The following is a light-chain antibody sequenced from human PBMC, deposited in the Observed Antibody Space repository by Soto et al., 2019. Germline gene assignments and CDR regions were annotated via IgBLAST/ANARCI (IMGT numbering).Light chain of an antibody. CDR1: SSNIGSHL. Sequence: QSVLTQPPSVSGTPGQRVTISCSGSSSNIGSHLVNWYQQVPGTAPRLLIYTNNQRPSGVPDRFSDSKSGTLASLAISGLQSEDEAHYYCATWDASLQSWVFGGGTKLTVL. CDR2: TNN. CDR3: ATWDASLQSWV. J-gene: IGLJ3*02. V-gene: IGLV1-44*01.